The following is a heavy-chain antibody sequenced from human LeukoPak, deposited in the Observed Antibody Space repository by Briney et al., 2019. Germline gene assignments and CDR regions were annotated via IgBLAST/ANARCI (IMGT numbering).Heavy chain of an antibody. D-gene: IGHD3-22*01. V-gene: IGHV3-11*04. CDR1: GFTFSDYY. Sequence: GGSLRLSCVASGFTFSDYYLSWIRQAPGKGLEWVSYITSSSATIYYADSVKGRFTISRDNARNSLYLQMNSLRAEDTAVYYCARVQGTYYYERTYYMDVWGKGATVTVSS. CDR2: ITSSSATI. CDR3: ARVQGTYYYERTYYMDV. J-gene: IGHJ6*03.